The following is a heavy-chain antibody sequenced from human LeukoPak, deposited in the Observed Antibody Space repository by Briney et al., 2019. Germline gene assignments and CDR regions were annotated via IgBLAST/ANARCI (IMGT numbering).Heavy chain of an antibody. V-gene: IGHV3-13*01. CDR2: TGIAGDT. D-gene: IGHD5-12*01. CDR3: AKDRYSGYDFRPNFDY. J-gene: IGHJ4*02. CDR1: GFIFSSYD. Sequence: GGSLRLSCAASGFIFSSYDMHWVRQTTGKGPEWVSATGIAGDTYYAGSVKGRFTISRDNSKNTLYLQMNSLRAEDTAVYYCAKDRYSGYDFRPNFDYWGQGTLVTVSS.